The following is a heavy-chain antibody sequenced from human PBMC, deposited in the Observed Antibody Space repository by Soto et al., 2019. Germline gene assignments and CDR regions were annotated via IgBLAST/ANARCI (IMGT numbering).Heavy chain of an antibody. Sequence: SETLSLTCSVSGDSIRNLYWSWIRQPLGKGLEWIGYIYYSGSTNYNPSLKSRVTISVDTSKNQFSLKLSSVTAADTAVYYCASSYCSSTSCYASWFDPWGQGTLVTVSS. CDR2: IYYSGST. CDR1: GDSIRNLY. CDR3: ASSYCSSTSCYASWFDP. V-gene: IGHV4-59*08. J-gene: IGHJ5*02. D-gene: IGHD2-2*01.